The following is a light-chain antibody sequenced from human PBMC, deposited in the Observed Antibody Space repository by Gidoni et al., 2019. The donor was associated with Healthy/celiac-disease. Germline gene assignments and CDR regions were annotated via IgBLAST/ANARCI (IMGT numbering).Light chain of an antibody. CDR3: QQRSNWTLT. CDR1: QSVSSY. CDR2: DAS. Sequence: EIVLTQSPATLSLSPGERATLSCRASQSVSSYLAWYQQKPGQAPRLLIYDASNRATCIPARFSGSGSGTDFTLTISSLEPEDFAVYYCQQRSNWTLTFXGXNKVEIK. V-gene: IGKV3-11*01. J-gene: IGKJ4*01.